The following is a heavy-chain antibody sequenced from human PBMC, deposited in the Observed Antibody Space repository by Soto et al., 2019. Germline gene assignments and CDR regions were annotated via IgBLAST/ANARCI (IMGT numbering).Heavy chain of an antibody. CDR3: VRDGTKTLRDWFDP. V-gene: IGHV4-4*07. Sequence: QVQLQESGPGLVKPSETLSLTCTVSGSSISGFYWSWIRKSAGKGLEWIGRIYATGTTDYKPSLKSRVMMAVDTSKKQFSLKLTAVTAADTAVYYCVRDGTKTLRDWFDPWGQGISVTVSS. J-gene: IGHJ5*02. D-gene: IGHD1-1*01. CDR2: IYATGTT. CDR1: GSSISGFY.